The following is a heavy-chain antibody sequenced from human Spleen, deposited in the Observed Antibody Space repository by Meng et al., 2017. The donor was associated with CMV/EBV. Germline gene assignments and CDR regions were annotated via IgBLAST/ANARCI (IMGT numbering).Heavy chain of an antibody. V-gene: IGHV4-39*07. J-gene: IGHJ6*02. CDR3: ARDPPGGLHDSYFYYYEMDV. CDR1: GGSISSSSYY. D-gene: IGHD6-25*01. Sequence: SETLSLTCTVSGGSISSSSYYWGWIRQPPGKGLEWIGIIYYSGSTYYNPSLKSRVTISIDTSKNQFSLKLRSVTAADTAIYYCARDPPGGLHDSYFYYYEMDVWGQGTTVTVSS. CDR2: IYYSGST.